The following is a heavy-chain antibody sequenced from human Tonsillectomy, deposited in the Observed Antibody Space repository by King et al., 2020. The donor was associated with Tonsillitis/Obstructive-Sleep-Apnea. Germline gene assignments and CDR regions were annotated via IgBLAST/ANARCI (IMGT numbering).Heavy chain of an antibody. CDR3: ARDLGAGTNYYYGMDV. CDR2: IIPNTGGT. V-gene: IGHV1-2*02. J-gene: IGHJ6*02. CDR1: GYTLTGYY. D-gene: IGHD1-1*01. Sequence: QLVQSGAEVKKPGASVKVSCKASGYTLTGYYIHWVRQAPGQGLEWMGWIIPNTGGTNYAQQFQGRVTMTRDTSISTAYMELRRLRSDDTAVYYCARDLGAGTNYYYGMDVWGQGTTVTVSS.